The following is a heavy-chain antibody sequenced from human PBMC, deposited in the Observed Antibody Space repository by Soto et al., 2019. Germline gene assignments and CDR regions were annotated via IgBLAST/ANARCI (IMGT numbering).Heavy chain of an antibody. CDR2: IDPSDSYT. Sequence: GESLKISCKGSGYSFTTYWIFWVRQMPGKGLEWMGRIDPSDSYTNYSPSFQGHVTISADKSLNTAYLQWSSLKASDTALYYWARLSESYYDVDVWGQGTTLTVSS. V-gene: IGHV5-10-1*01. J-gene: IGHJ6*02. CDR3: ARLSESYYDVDV. CDR1: GYSFTTYW.